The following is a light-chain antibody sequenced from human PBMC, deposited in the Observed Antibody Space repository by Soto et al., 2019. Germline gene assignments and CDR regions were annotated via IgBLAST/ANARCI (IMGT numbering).Light chain of an antibody. CDR2: AAS. V-gene: IGKV1-27*01. CDR1: QGIGFY. CDR3: QKYNPAPLP. J-gene: IGKJ4*01. Sequence: DIQMTQSPSSLSASLGDRVTITCRASQGIGFYLAWFQQRPGKVPKLLIYAASTLQSGVPSRFSGSGSGTDFTLTISSLQPEDVAAYYCQKYNPAPLPFGGGTRVEIK.